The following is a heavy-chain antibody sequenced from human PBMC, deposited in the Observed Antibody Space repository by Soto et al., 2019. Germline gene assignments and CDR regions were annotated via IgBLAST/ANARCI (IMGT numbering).Heavy chain of an antibody. D-gene: IGHD4-4*01. J-gene: IGHJ4*02. V-gene: IGHV4-34*01. CDR3: ARALVSPTVTTGNPGGQNFDY. CDR1: GGSFSGYY. Sequence: SETLSLTCAVYGGSFSGYYWSWIRQPPGKGLEWIGEINHSGSTNYNPSLKSRVTISVDTSKNQFSLKLSSVTAADTAVYYCARALVSPTVTTGNPGGQNFDYWGQGTLVTVSS. CDR2: INHSGST.